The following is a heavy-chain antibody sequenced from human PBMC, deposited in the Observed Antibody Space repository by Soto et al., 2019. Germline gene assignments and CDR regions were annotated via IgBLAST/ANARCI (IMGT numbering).Heavy chain of an antibody. CDR1: GFTFRNFE. CDR2: ISSSGSKR. Sequence: VQLVESGGGLVQPGGSLRLSCAASGFTFRNFEMNWVRQVPGKGLEWISYISSSGSKRYYADSVKGRFIVSRDNTNDSLFLEMNSLRDEDSGVYYCARDSIAAPNWFDPLGQGTLVTVSS. D-gene: IGHD2-21*01. CDR3: ARDSIAAPNWFDP. V-gene: IGHV3-48*03. J-gene: IGHJ5*02.